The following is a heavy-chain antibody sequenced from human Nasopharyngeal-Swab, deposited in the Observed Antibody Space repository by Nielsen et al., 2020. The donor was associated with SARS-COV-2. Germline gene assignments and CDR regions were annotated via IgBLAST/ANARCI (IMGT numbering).Heavy chain of an antibody. V-gene: IGHV3-21*01. CDR3: ARDGNLRTVRYFDL. CDR2: ISSSSSYI. J-gene: IGHJ2*01. D-gene: IGHD4-17*01. Sequence: GESLKISCAASGFTFSTYIINWVRQAPGKGLEWVSSISSSSSYIYYADSLKGRFTISRDNAKNSLYLQMNSLRAEDTAVYYCARDGNLRTVRYFDLWGRGSLVTVSS. CDR1: GFTFSTYI.